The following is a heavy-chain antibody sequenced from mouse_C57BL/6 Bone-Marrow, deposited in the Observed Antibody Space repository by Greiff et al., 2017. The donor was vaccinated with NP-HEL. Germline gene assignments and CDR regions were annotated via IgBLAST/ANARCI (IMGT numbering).Heavy chain of an antibody. J-gene: IGHJ4*01. CDR3: TSPCSGYFFMDY. Sequence: VQLKQSGAELVRPGASVKLSCTASGFNIKDDYMHWVKQRPEQGLEWIGWIDPENGDTEYASKFQGKATITADTSSNTAYLQLSSLTSEDTAVYYCTSPCSGYFFMDYWGQGTSVTVSS. CDR2: IDPENGDT. CDR1: GFNIKDDY. V-gene: IGHV14-4*01. D-gene: IGHD3-2*02.